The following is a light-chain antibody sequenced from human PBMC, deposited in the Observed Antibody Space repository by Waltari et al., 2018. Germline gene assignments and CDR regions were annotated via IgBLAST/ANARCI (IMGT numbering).Light chain of an antibody. CDR1: QGISSD. Sequence: EIVMTHSPATLSLSPGERATLSCRASQGISSDLAWYQQKPGQAPRLLIFGASTRATGVPARFSGSGSGTEFTLTISSLQSEDFGVYYCQQSKIWPAFGQGTKVEIK. J-gene: IGKJ1*01. CDR2: GAS. CDR3: QQSKIWPA. V-gene: IGKV3-15*01.